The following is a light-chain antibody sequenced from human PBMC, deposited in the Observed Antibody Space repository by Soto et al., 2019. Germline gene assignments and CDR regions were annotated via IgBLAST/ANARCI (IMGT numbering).Light chain of an antibody. Sequence: ERVLTQSACVLSLSPEEIAALSCKARQRVSHSYLAWYQQQPGQPPRLLIDGIPSRATAIPDRFSGSGSGTDFTLTICILEHADVAVYYCQPDGSSSWTFGQETSVDIK. CDR3: QPDGSSSWT. CDR2: GIP. J-gene: IGKJ1*01. V-gene: IGKV3-20*01. CDR1: QRVSHSY.